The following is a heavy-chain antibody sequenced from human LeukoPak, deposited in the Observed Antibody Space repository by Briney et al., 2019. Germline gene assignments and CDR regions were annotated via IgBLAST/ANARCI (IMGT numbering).Heavy chain of an antibody. CDR1: GYTFSSYY. Sequence: ASVKVSCKASGYTFSSYYMHCVREAPGQGLEWMGIINPSGGSTSYAQKFQGRVTMTRDMSTSAVYMELSSLRSEDTAVYYCAGIGQIVVVPAATDDAFDIWGQGTMVTVSS. CDR3: AGIGQIVVVPAATDDAFDI. CDR2: INPSGGST. V-gene: IGHV1-46*01. J-gene: IGHJ3*02. D-gene: IGHD2-2*01.